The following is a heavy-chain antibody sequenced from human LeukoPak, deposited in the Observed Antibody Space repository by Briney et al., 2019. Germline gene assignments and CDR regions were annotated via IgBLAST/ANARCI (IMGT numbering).Heavy chain of an antibody. J-gene: IGHJ4*02. CDR2: ISLSGSII. Sequence: GGSLRLSCAASGFTFSDYYMSRFRQAPGKGLEWLSYISLSGSIIYYADSVKGRFTISRDNAKNSLYLQMNSLRAEDTAIYYCARDERLLSFLKWGQGTLVTVSS. CDR3: ARDERLLSFLK. D-gene: IGHD3-3*01. V-gene: IGHV3-11*01. CDR1: GFTFSDYY.